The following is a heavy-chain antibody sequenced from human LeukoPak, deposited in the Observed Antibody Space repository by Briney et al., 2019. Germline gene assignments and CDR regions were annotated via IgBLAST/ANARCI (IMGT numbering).Heavy chain of an antibody. CDR2: INPNSGGT. J-gene: IGHJ4*02. V-gene: IGHV1-2*02. CDR3: ARTRGSHISMAYLDY. Sequence: GASVKVSCKASGYTFTGYYMHWVRQAPGQGLEWIGWINPNSGGTNYAQKFQGRVTVTRDTSISTAYMELSSLRSDDTAVYYCARTRGSHISMAYLDYWGQGTLVTVSS. CDR1: GYTFTGYY. D-gene: IGHD2/OR15-2a*01.